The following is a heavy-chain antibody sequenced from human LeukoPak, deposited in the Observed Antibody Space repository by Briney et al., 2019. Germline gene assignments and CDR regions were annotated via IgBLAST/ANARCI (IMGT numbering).Heavy chain of an antibody. V-gene: IGHV3-23*01. CDR3: ARASGIYGSGWYFVY. D-gene: IGHD6-19*01. J-gene: IGHJ4*02. CDR1: GFTFNNYV. CDR2: INGGGYNT. Sequence: GGSLRLSCAASGFTFNNYVMSWVRQAPGKGLEWVSTINGGGYNTYYADSVKGRFTISRDNSKNTLSLQVNTLRAEDTAVYYCARASGIYGSGWYFVYWGQGTLVTVSS.